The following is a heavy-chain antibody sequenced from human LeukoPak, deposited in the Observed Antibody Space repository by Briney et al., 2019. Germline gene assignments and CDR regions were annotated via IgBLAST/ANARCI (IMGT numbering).Heavy chain of an antibody. CDR1: GFTFSSYW. D-gene: IGHD3-3*01. CDR3: AKHVLRFLEWLYPNYYYYGMDV. J-gene: IGHJ6*02. Sequence: GGSLRLSCAASGFTFSSYWMSWVRQAPGKGLEWVANIKQDGSEKYYVDSVKGRFTISRDNAKNSLYLRMNSLRAEDTAVYYCAKHVLRFLEWLYPNYYYYGMDVWGQGTTVTVSS. V-gene: IGHV3-7*01. CDR2: IKQDGSEK.